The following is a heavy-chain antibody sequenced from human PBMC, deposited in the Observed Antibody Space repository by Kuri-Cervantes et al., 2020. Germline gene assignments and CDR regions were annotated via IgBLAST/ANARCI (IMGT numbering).Heavy chain of an antibody. CDR2: ISGSGGST. D-gene: IGHD3-10*01. CDR1: GFTFSSYA. J-gene: IGHJ4*02. Sequence: GESLKISCAASGFTFSSYAMSWVRQAPGKGLEWVSAISGSGGSTYYADSVKGRFTISRDNSKNTLYLQMNSLRAEDTAVYYCAKGIGYYYGSGSYYKRSDANFGFDYWGQGTLVTVSS. V-gene: IGHV3-23*01. CDR3: AKGIGYYYGSGSYYKRSDANFGFDY.